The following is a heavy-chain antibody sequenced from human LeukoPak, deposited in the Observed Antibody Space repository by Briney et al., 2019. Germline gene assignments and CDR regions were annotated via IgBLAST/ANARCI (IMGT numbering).Heavy chain of an antibody. Sequence: GASVKVSCKASGYTFTGYYMHWVRQAPGQGLEWMGWINPNSGGTNYAQKFQGRVTMTRDTSISTAYMELSRLRSDDTAVYYCARSSPRYDILTGDPPPSHFDYWGQGTLVTVSS. CDR3: ARSSPRYDILTGDPPPSHFDY. V-gene: IGHV1-2*02. CDR2: INPNSGGT. D-gene: IGHD3-9*01. CDR1: GYTFTGYY. J-gene: IGHJ4*02.